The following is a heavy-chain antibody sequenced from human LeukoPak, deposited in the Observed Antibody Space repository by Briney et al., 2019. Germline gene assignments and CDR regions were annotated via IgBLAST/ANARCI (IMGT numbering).Heavy chain of an antibody. V-gene: IGHV4-4*02. Sequence: KASEALSLTCVVSGGSISDSFEHYWCWVRQPPGKGFEWIAEVHHTGRTIYSPSFARRVTISPDTSTNQVSLKLTSVAAADTAVYYCARESQVVAGGFDYWGQGTLVTVSS. CDR3: ARESQVVAGGFDY. CDR1: GGSISDSFEHY. CDR2: VHHTGRT. J-gene: IGHJ4*02. D-gene: IGHD6-19*01.